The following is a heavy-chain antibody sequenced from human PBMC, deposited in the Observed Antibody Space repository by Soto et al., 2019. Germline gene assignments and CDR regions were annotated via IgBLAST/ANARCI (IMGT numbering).Heavy chain of an antibody. CDR2: IHYSGST. V-gene: IGHV4-39*01. CDR1: GGSISSTNYY. Sequence: SETLSLTCTVSGGSISSTNYYWGWIRQPPGKGLEWIGSIHYSGSTYYNPSLKSRVTISVDTSKNQFSLKLSSVTAADTAVYYCARHSNEYRKSLDYWGQGTLVTVSS. D-gene: IGHD1-1*01. CDR3: ARHSNEYRKSLDY. J-gene: IGHJ4*02.